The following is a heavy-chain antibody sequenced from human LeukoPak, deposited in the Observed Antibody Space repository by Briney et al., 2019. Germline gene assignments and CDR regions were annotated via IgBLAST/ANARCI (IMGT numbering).Heavy chain of an antibody. CDR3: ARDQNPPEGAFDI. V-gene: IGHV3-30*02. CDR2: IRYDGSNK. CDR1: GFTFSSYG. Sequence: GGSLRLSCAASGFTFSSYGMHWVRQARGKGLEWVAFIRYDGSNKYYADSVKGRFTISRDNSKNTLYLQMNSLRAEDTAVYYCARDQNPPEGAFDIWGQGTMVTVSS. D-gene: IGHD1-14*01. J-gene: IGHJ3*02.